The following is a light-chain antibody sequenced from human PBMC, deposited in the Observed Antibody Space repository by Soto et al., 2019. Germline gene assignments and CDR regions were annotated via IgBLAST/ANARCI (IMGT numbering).Light chain of an antibody. V-gene: IGKV3-20*01. CDR2: GAS. J-gene: IGKJ2*01. CDR1: QSVSTRY. Sequence: ERMLTQSPGTLSLSPGERATLSCRASQSVSTRYLAWYQQKPGQARSLLIYGASIRTTGIPDRFSGSGSGTGFTLTISRLEPEDFEVYYCHQFGSSHPAFTFGQGTKLEI. CDR3: HQFGSSHPAFT.